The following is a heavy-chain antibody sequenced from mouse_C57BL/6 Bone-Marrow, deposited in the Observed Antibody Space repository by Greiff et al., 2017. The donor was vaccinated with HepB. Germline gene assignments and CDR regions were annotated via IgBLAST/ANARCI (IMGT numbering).Heavy chain of an antibody. V-gene: IGHV4-1*01. CDR1: GIDFSRYW. Sequence: EVMLVESGGGLVQPGGSLKLSCAASGIDFSRYWMGWVRRAPGKGLEWIGEINVDSSTINYAPSLKDKFIISRDNAKNTLYLQMSKVRSEDTALYYCAGLGYYGWFAYWGQGTLVTVSA. CDR2: INVDSSTI. D-gene: IGHD1-1*02. J-gene: IGHJ3*01. CDR3: AGLGYYGWFAY.